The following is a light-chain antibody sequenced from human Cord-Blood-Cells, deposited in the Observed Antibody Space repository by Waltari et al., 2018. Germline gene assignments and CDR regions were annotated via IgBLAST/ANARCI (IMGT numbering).Light chain of an antibody. CDR3: QQFNSYPQT. Sequence: AIQLTQSPSSLSASVGDRVTITCRASQGISSALAWYQQKPWKAPKLLIYDASSLESGVPSRFSGSGSVTDFTLTIRNLQPEDFATYYRQQFNSYPQTFGQGTKVEIK. J-gene: IGKJ1*01. CDR2: DAS. V-gene: IGKV1-13*02. CDR1: QGISSA.